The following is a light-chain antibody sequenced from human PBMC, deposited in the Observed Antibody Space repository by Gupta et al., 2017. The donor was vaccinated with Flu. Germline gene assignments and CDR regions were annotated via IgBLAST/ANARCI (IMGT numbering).Light chain of an antibody. CDR3: QQCSKWAPLT. CDR1: ETISNY. CDR2: DAS. J-gene: IGKJ4*01. Sequence: EIVLTQSPFTLSLSPGERATLSCMSSETISNYLAWYQQKPGQAPRLLIYDASNRDTGLPARFRGSWYGKHLTLTISIRHHEDFAVYYFQQCSKWAPLTFGGGTKVEIK. V-gene: IGKV3-11*01.